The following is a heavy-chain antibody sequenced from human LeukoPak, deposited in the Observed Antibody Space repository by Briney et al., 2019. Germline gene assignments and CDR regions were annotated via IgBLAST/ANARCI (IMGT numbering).Heavy chain of an antibody. Sequence: GGSLTLSCAASGFTFSRYWMSWVRQAPGKGLEWVANIKQDGSEKYYVDSVKGRFTISRDNAKNSLYLQMNSLRAEDTAVYYCARSAGSSSWYEGYYFDYWGQGTLVTVSS. CDR2: IKQDGSEK. V-gene: IGHV3-7*01. D-gene: IGHD6-13*01. J-gene: IGHJ4*02. CDR3: ARSAGSSSWYEGYYFDY. CDR1: GFTFSRYW.